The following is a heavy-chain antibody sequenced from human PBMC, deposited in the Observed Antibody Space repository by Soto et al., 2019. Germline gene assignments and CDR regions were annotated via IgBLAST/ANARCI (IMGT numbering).Heavy chain of an antibody. CDR1: GFTFSSYW. J-gene: IGHJ6*02. D-gene: IGHD6-13*01. CDR2: INSDGSST. CDR3: AREGLDSSSWYRGYYYYYGMDV. Sequence: GGSLRLSCAASGFTFSSYWMHWVRQAPGKGLVWVLRINSDGSSTSYAGSVKGRFTISRDNAKNTLYLQMNSLRAEDTAVYYCAREGLDSSSWYRGYYYYYGMDVWGQGTTVTVSS. V-gene: IGHV3-74*01.